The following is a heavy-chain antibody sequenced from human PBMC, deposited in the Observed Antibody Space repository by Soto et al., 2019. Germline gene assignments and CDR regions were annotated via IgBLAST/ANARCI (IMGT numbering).Heavy chain of an antibody. CDR1: GFSIRSGGYS. CDR3: ARGPYYYDSSGYYYVLGNWFDP. V-gene: IGHV4-30-2*01. CDR2: IYHSGST. Sequence: SEALSLTCTFSGFSIRSGGYSWSWIRQPPGKGLEWIGYIYHSGSTYYNPSLKSRVTISVDRSKNQFSLKLSSVTAADTAVYYCARGPYYYDSSGYYYVLGNWFDPWGQGTLVTVSS. J-gene: IGHJ5*02. D-gene: IGHD3-22*01.